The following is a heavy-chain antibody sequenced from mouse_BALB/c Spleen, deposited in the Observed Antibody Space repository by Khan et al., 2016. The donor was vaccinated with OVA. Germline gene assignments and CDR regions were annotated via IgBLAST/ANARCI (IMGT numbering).Heavy chain of an antibody. CDR2: INTYTGEP. CDR1: GYTFTNYG. D-gene: IGHD2-1*01. J-gene: IGHJ3*01. V-gene: IGHV9-3-1*01. Sequence: QIQLVQSGPELKKPGETVKISCKASGYTFTNYGMNWVKQAPGKGLKWMGWINTYTGEPTYADDFKGRFAFSLETSASTAYLQINNLKNDDTATYFCARSNGNDWFAYWGQGTLVTVSA. CDR3: ARSNGNDWFAY.